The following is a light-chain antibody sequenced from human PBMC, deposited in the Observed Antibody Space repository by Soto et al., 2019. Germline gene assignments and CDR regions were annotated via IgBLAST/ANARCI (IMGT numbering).Light chain of an antibody. CDR3: QHYNSYPGWT. Sequence: DIQMTQSPSTLSASVGDRVTITCRASQSISSWLAWYQQKPGKAPKLLIYKASSLESGVPSRFSGSGSGTEFTLTSSSLQPDDFATYYCQHYNSYPGWTFGQGTKVEIK. V-gene: IGKV1-5*03. J-gene: IGKJ1*01. CDR1: QSISSW. CDR2: KAS.